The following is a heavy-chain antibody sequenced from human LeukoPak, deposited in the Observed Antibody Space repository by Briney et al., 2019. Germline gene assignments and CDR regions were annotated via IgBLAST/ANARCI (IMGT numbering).Heavy chain of an antibody. D-gene: IGHD6-25*01. CDR2: INPNSGGT. V-gene: IGHV1-2*02. Sequence: ASVKVSCKASGYTFTGYYMHWVRQAPGQGLEWMGWINPNSGGTNYAQKFQGRVTMTRDTSISTAYMVLSRLRSDDTAVYYCAANSDENRGYQPDGMDVWGQGTTVTVSS. CDR1: GYTFTGYY. CDR3: AANSDENRGYQPDGMDV. J-gene: IGHJ6*02.